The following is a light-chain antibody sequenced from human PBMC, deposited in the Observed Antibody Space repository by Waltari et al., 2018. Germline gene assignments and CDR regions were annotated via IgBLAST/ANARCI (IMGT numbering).Light chain of an antibody. CDR2: EVS. J-gene: IGLJ3*02. CDR3: SSFTRTNTWV. V-gene: IGLV2-18*02. CDR1: SRVFGNYDR. Sequence: QSALTQPPSVSGSPGQSVTISCTVTSRVFGNYDRASWPQQPPATAPKVLIYEVSTRPSGVPDRFSGSKSGNMASLTISGLQAEDEADYYCSSFTRTNTWVFGGGTKLTVL.